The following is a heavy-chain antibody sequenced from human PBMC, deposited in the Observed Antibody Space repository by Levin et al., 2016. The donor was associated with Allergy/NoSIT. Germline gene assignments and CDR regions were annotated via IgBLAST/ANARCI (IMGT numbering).Heavy chain of an antibody. CDR1: GFTLSSYS. V-gene: IGHV3-21*06. CDR2: ISSSGVHI. J-gene: IGHJ4*02. CDR3: ARELPNFGSAAYYFDS. D-gene: IGHD3-10*01. Sequence: GESLKISCVASGFTLSSYSMSWVRQAPGKGLEWVASISSSGVHIYYASSVRGRFTISRDSAKNSLYLQMSSLRAEDTAVYSCARELPNFGSAAYYFDSWGQGTLVTVSS.